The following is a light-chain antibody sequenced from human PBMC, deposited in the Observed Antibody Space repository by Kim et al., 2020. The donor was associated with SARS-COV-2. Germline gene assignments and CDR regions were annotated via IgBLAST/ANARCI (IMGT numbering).Light chain of an antibody. Sequence: EIVLTQSPGTLSLSPGERATLSCRASQSVSSNYVAWFQQRPGQTPRLLIYGASTRATGIPDRFSGSGSGTDFTLTISRLGPEDFAVYCCQRYGNSWTFGQRTKVDIK. CDR3: QRYGNSWT. J-gene: IGKJ1*01. CDR2: GAS. CDR1: QSVSSNY. V-gene: IGKV3-20*01.